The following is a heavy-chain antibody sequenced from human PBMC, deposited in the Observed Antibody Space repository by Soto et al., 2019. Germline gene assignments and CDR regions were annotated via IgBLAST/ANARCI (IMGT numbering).Heavy chain of an antibody. Sequence: QVQLVQSGAEVKKPGASVKVSCKASGYTFTSYYMHWVRQAPGQGLEWMGIINPSGGSTSYAQKFQGRVTMTRDTSTSTVYMELSSLRSEDTAVYYCASRVVRGVIPSSKDAFDIWGQGTMVTVSS. CDR2: INPSGGST. CDR3: ASRVVRGVIPSSKDAFDI. D-gene: IGHD3-10*01. J-gene: IGHJ3*02. CDR1: GYTFTSYY. V-gene: IGHV1-46*03.